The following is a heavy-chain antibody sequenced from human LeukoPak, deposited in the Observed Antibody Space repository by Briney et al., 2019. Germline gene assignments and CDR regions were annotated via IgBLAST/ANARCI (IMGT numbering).Heavy chain of an antibody. Sequence: PSETLSLTCTVSGGSISSYYWSWIRQPAGKGLEWIGRIYTSGSTNYNPSLKSRVTMSVDTSKNQFSLKLSSVTAADTAVYYCARDGCSSTSCPGVDIWGQGTMVTVSS. CDR1: GGSISSYY. V-gene: IGHV4-4*07. D-gene: IGHD2-2*01. CDR3: ARDGCSSTSCPGVDI. CDR2: IYTSGST. J-gene: IGHJ3*02.